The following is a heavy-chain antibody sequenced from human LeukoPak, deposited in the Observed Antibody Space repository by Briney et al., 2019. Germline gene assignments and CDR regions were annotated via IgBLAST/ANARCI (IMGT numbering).Heavy chain of an antibody. Sequence: GESLKISCKGSGYSFTSYWIGWVRQMPGKGLEWMGIIYPGDSDTRYSPSFQGQVTISADESISTASLQWSSLKASDTAMYYCARIIAAAGPYNWFDPWGQGTLVTVSS. V-gene: IGHV5-51*01. CDR2: IYPGDSDT. CDR3: ARIIAAAGPYNWFDP. D-gene: IGHD6-13*01. CDR1: GYSFTSYW. J-gene: IGHJ5*02.